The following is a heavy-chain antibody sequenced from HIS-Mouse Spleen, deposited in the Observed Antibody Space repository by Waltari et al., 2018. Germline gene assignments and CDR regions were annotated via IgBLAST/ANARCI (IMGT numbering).Heavy chain of an antibody. V-gene: IGHV3-7*01. CDR3: AREGDSGSYFDY. CDR2: IKQDGSEK. D-gene: IGHD1-26*01. Sequence: EVQLVASGGGLVQLGGSLRLSCAAYGFPFSSYWLIWVRQAPGKGLEWVANIKQDGSEKYYVDSVKGRFTISRDNAKNSLYLQMNSLRAEDTAVYYCAREGDSGSYFDYWGQGTLVTVSS. CDR1: GFPFSSYW. J-gene: IGHJ4*02.